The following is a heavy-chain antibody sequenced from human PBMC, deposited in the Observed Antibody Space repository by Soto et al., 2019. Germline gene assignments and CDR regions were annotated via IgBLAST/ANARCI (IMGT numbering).Heavy chain of an antibody. J-gene: IGHJ4*02. Sequence: GASVKVSCKASGDTFTTYDINWVRQATGHGLEWMGWINPNSGNIGYAQSFQGRVTMTRDTAIRTAYMEVSSLRSDDTAVYYCARGRASGSYYLLDYWGQGTLVTVSS. D-gene: IGHD3-10*01. CDR1: GDTFTTYD. CDR3: ARGRASGSYYLLDY. V-gene: IGHV1-8*01. CDR2: INPNSGNI.